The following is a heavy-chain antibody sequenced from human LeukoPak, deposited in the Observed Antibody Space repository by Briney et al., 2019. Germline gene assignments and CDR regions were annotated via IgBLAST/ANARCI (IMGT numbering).Heavy chain of an antibody. J-gene: IGHJ3*02. CDR1: GFTFSDYY. V-gene: IGHV3-11*01. Sequence: GGSLRPSCAASGFTFSDYYMHWIRQAPGKGLVWVSYISSNGSTTYYADSVKGRFTISRDNAKNTLYLQMNSLRAEDTAVYYCAGGGGSGSYGNDAFDIWGQGTMVTVSS. CDR3: AGGGGSGSYGNDAFDI. CDR2: ISSNGSTT. D-gene: IGHD3-10*01.